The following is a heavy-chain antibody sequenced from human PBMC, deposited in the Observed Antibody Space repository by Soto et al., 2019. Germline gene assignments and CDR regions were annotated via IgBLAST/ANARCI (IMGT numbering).Heavy chain of an antibody. D-gene: IGHD6-13*01. CDR3: AKSRASQQLVLPGSGIY. CDR1: GFTFSSYA. Sequence: EVQLLESGGGLVQPGGSLRLSCAASGFTFSSYAMSWVRQAPGKGLEWVSAISGSGGSTYYADSVKGRFTISRDNSKNTLYLQMNSLRAEDTAVYYCAKSRASQQLVLPGSGIYWGQGTLVTVSS. CDR2: ISGSGGST. J-gene: IGHJ4*02. V-gene: IGHV3-23*01.